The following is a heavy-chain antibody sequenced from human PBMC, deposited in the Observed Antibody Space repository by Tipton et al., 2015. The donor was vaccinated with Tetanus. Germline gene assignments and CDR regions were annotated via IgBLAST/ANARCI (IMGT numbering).Heavy chain of an antibody. CDR3: ARVSSGYYSSPYFDY. J-gene: IGHJ4*02. D-gene: IGHD3-22*01. CDR1: GFTFSSYG. CDR2: IWYDGSNK. Sequence: SGFTFSSYGMHWVRQAPGKGLEWVAVIWYDGSNKYYADSVKGRFTISRDNSKNTLYLQMNSLRAEDTAVYYCARVSSGYYSSPYFDYWGQGTLVTVSS. V-gene: IGHV3-33*01.